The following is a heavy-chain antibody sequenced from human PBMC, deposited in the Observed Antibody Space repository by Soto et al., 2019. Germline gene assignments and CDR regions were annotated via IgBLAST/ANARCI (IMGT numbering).Heavy chain of an antibody. J-gene: IGHJ6*02. CDR1: GYSFTSYW. CDR2: IYPGDSDT. CDR3: ARLGEANKNNYYYGMDV. V-gene: IGHV5-51*01. Sequence: GESLKISCKGSGYSFTSYWIGWVRQMPGKGLEWMGIIYPGDSDTRYSPSFQGQVTISADKSISTAYLQWSSLKASDTAMYYCARLGEANKNNYYYGMDVWGQGTTVTVSS. D-gene: IGHD2-21*01.